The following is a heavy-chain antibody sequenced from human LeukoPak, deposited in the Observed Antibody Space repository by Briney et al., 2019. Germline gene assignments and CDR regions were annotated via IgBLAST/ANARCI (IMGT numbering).Heavy chain of an antibody. CDR2: IYTSGST. CDR1: GGSISSGSYY. J-gene: IGHJ4*02. CDR3: ARSRGYRIDY. Sequence: KTSETLSLTCTVSGGSISSGSYYWSWIRQPAGTGLEWIGRIYTSGSTNYNPSLKSRVTISVDTSKNQFSLKLSSVTAADTAVYYCARSRGYRIDYWGQGTLVTVSS. D-gene: IGHD2/OR15-2a*01. V-gene: IGHV4-61*02.